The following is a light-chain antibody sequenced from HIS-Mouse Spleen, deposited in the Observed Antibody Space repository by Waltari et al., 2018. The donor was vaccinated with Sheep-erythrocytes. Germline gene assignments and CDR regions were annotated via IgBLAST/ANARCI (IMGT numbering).Light chain of an antibody. CDR2: DVS. CDR1: SRHVGVSTY. Sequence: QSALTQPRSVSGSPGQSVPISCPGTSRHVGVSTYVSWYQQPPGKAPKLMIYDVSKRPSGVPDRFSGSKSGNTASLTISGLQAEDEADYYCCSYAGSYNHVFATGTKVTVL. J-gene: IGLJ1*01. CDR3: CSYAGSYNHV. V-gene: IGLV2-11*02.